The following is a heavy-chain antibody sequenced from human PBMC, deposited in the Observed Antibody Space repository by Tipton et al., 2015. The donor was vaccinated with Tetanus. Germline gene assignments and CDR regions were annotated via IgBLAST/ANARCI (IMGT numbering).Heavy chain of an antibody. J-gene: IGHJ4*02. Sequence: SLRLSCAASGLTFSSYLMSWVRQPPGKGLEWISAISANSDATYYADSVKGRFTISRDNSKNTLYLQMNSLKIEDTAVYYCVKVLGPTVTVLVDWGPGTVVTVSS. CDR1: GLTFSSYL. CDR3: VKVLGPTVTVLVD. CDR2: ISANSDAT. V-gene: IGHV3-23*01. D-gene: IGHD4-17*01.